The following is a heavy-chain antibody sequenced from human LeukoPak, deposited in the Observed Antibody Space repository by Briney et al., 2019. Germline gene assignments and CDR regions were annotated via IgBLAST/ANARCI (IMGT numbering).Heavy chain of an antibody. J-gene: IGHJ6*02. CDR2: INHSGST. D-gene: IGHD3-9*01. CDR3: ARGFESRHYDILTGYYRGYYYYYGMDV. V-gene: IGHV4-34*01. Sequence: PSETLSLTCAVYGGSFSGYYWSWIRQPPGKGLGWIGEINHSGSTNYNPSLKSRVTISVDTSKNQFSLKLSSVTAADTAVYYCARGFESRHYDILTGYYRGYYYYYGMDVWGQGTTVTVSS. CDR1: GGSFSGYY.